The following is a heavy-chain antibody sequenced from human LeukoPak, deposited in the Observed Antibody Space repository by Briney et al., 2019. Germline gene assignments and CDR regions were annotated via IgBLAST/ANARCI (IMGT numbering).Heavy chain of an antibody. J-gene: IGHJ4*02. CDR2: LSGSGGAT. V-gene: IGHV3-23*01. D-gene: IGHD3-22*01. CDR1: GFTFSSYA. Sequence: GGYLRLSCAASGFTFSSYAMSWVRQAPGKWLDWVSALSGSGGATYYADSVKGRFTISKDNSKHTLYLQMNRLRAEDTAVFYCAKEGGRYYDSSGNYWGQGALVTVSS. CDR3: AKEGGRYYDSSGNY.